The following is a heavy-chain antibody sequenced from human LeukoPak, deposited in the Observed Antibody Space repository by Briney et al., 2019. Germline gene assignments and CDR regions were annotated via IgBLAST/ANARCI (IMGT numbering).Heavy chain of an antibody. CDR2: IWCDDEP. CDR1: GVSLRPSAGA. J-gene: IGHJ4*02. CDR3: AHHYRGNFYNTHYGSMDFDY. Sequence: GPTLTKPTKPCMLTCTFSGVSLRPSAGAGAWFRQPPWKSLEGLALIWCDDEPGYSPSPKSRVSTSKDTSKIQMFLTMTNLDPVDTATYYCAHHYRGNFYNTHYGSMDFDYWGQGTLVTVSS. D-gene: IGHD2-2*01. V-gene: IGHV2-5*02.